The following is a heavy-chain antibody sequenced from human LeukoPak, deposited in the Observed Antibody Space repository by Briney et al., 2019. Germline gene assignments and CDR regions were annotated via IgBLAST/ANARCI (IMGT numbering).Heavy chain of an antibody. CDR2: ISYDGSNK. J-gene: IGHJ1*01. CDR1: GFTFSSYG. D-gene: IGHD6-19*01. CDR3: AKSSGSVAATLGLYFQH. V-gene: IGHV3-30*18. Sequence: GGSLRLSCAASGFTFSSYGMHWVRQAPGKGLEWVAVISYDGSNKYYADSVKGRFTISRDNSKNTLYLQMNSLRAEDTAVYYCAKSSGSVAATLGLYFQHWGQGTLVTVSS.